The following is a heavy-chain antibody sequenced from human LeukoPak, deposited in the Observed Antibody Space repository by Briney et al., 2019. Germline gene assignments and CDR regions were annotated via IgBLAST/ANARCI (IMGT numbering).Heavy chain of an antibody. V-gene: IGHV3-23*01. CDR3: ARDQEGP. Sequence: PGGSLRLSCAASGFTFTSYAMTWVRQAPGRGLDWVSSISGDGGSIFYADSVKGRFTISRDNSRNTLYLQMNSLRAEDTAVYYCARDQEGPWGQGTLVTVSS. CDR1: GFTFTSYA. J-gene: IGHJ5*02. CDR2: ISGDGGSI.